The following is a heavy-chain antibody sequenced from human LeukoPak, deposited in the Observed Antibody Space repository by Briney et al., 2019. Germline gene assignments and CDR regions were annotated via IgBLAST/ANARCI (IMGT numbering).Heavy chain of an antibody. CDR3: ARGGMTTVTFFAP. CDR1: GYTFTGYY. CDR2: INPNSGGT. D-gene: IGHD4-17*01. J-gene: IGHJ5*02. Sequence: ASVKVSCKASGYTFTGYYMHWVRQAPGQGLEWMGWINPNSGGTEYAEKFQGRVTMTRDTSISTAYLELSRVRSDDTAVYYCARGGMTTVTFFAPWGQGILVTVSS. V-gene: IGHV1-2*02.